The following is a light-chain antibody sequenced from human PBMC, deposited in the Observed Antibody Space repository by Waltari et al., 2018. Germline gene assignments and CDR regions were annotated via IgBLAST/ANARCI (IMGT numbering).Light chain of an antibody. CDR3: SSYTSSSTLLYV. Sequence: QSALTRPASVSESPGQSITISCTVTSRDVGGYNYVSWYQQQPGKAPKLMIYEVSNRPSGVSNRFSGSKSVNTASLTISGLQAEDEADYYCSSYTSSSTLLYVFGTGTKVTVL. V-gene: IGLV2-14*01. CDR1: SRDVGGYNY. J-gene: IGLJ1*01. CDR2: EVS.